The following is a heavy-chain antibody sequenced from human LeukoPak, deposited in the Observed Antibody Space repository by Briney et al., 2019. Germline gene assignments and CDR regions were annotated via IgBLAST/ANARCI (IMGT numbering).Heavy chain of an antibody. Sequence: KASETLSLTCTVSGGSISSGDYYWSWIRQPPGKGLEWIGYIYYSGSTYYNPSLKSRVTMSVDTSKNQFSLKLSSVTAADTAVYYCARGGTVMYAFDIWGQGTMVTVSS. CDR2: IYYSGST. CDR3: ARGGTVMYAFDI. D-gene: IGHD2-8*02. CDR1: GGSISSGDYY. V-gene: IGHV4-30-4*08. J-gene: IGHJ3*02.